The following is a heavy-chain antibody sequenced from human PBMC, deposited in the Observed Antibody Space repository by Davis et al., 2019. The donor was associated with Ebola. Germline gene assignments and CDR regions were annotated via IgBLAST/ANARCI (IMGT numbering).Heavy chain of an antibody. D-gene: IGHD3-22*01. CDR3: AKQARYYFRVAFDY. V-gene: IGHV3-23*01. J-gene: IGHJ4*02. CDR1: GFTFSSYA. CDR2: ISGSGGST. Sequence: GESLKISCAASGFTFSSYAMSWVRQAPGKGLEWVSAISGSGGSTYYADSVKGRFTISRDNSKNTLYLQMNSLRAEDTAVYYCAKQARYYFRVAFDYWGQGTLVTVSS.